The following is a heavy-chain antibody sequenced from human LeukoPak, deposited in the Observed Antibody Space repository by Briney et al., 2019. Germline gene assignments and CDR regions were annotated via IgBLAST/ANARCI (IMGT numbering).Heavy chain of an antibody. CDR2: ISSSGSTI. J-gene: IGHJ4*02. D-gene: IGHD4-17*01. Sequence: GGSLRLSCAASGFTFSSYEMNWVRQAPGKGLEWVSYISSSGSTIYYADSVKGRFTISRDNAKNSLYLQMNSLRAEDTAVYYCARSDYGDYSPVDYWGQGTLVTVSS. CDR1: GFTFSSYE. CDR3: ARSDYGDYSPVDY. V-gene: IGHV3-48*03.